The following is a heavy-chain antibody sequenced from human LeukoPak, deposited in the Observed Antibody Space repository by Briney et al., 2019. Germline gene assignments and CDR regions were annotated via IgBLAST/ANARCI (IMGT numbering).Heavy chain of an antibody. Sequence: ASVKVSCKASGYTFTSYDINWVRQATGQGLEWMGWMNPNSGNTGYAQKFQGRVTMTRNTSISTAYMELSSLRSEDTAVYYCARRVVVVTPHNWFDPWGQGTLVTVSS. D-gene: IGHD2-21*02. J-gene: IGHJ5*02. CDR2: MNPNSGNT. CDR1: GYTFTSYD. CDR3: ARRVVVVTPHNWFDP. V-gene: IGHV1-8*01.